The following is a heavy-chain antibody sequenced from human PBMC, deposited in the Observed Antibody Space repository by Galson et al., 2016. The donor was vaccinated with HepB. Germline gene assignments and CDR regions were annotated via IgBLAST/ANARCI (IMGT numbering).Heavy chain of an antibody. J-gene: IGHJ4*02. Sequence: SLRLSCAASGFTMSNHWMNWVRQAPGKGLVWVSRINSDGSSTRYADSVKGRFIISRDNAKNTLYLQLNSLRADDTAVYYCARGPPRRDSRGFGADYWGQGTLVTVSS. CDR2: INSDGSST. V-gene: IGHV3-74*01. D-gene: IGHD3-22*01. CDR1: GFTMSNHW. CDR3: ARGPPRRDSRGFGADY.